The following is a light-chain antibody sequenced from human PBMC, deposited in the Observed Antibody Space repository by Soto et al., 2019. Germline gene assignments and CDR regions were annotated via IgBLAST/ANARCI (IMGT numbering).Light chain of an antibody. CDR1: QSISSNY. CDR3: QQYGNSPPFT. Sequence: EIVLTLSPGTLSLSPGERATLSCRASQSISSNYLGWYQQKPGQAPRLLIYDTSSRATGIPDRFSGSGSGTDSTLTISRLEPEDFAVYYCQQYGNSPPFTFGQGTKLEI. J-gene: IGKJ2*01. CDR2: DTS. V-gene: IGKV3-20*01.